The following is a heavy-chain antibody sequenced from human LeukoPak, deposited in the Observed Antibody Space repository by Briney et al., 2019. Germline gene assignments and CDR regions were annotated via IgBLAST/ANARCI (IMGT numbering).Heavy chain of an antibody. CDR1: GFTLSNYW. V-gene: IGHV3-74*01. CDR2: ISDHGSIT. J-gene: IGHJ4*02. CDR3: AIDLAGNYDY. Sequence: PGGSLRLSCAAPGFTLSNYWMHWVRQAPGKGLVWVSRISDHGSITNFADSVKGRFTISRDTAKNTLYLEMNSLRAEDTAVYYCAIDLAGNYDYWGQGALVTVSS.